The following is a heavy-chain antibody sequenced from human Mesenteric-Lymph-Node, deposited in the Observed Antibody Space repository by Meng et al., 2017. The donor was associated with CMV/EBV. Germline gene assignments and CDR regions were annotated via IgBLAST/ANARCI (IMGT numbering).Heavy chain of an antibody. V-gene: IGHV3-7*01. CDR2: IKQDGGEK. J-gene: IGHJ4*02. Sequence: GESLKISCAASGFTFGNYAMSWVRQAPGKGLEWVANIKQDGGEKYYVDSVKGRFTISRDNVKNSLYLQMNSLRAEDTAVYYCARDPGYDFWSGYHDWGQGTLVTVSS. CDR1: GFTFGNYA. CDR3: ARDPGYDFWSGYHD. D-gene: IGHD3-3*01.